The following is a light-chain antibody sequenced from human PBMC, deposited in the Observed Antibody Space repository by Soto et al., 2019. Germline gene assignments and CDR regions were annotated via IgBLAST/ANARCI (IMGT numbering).Light chain of an antibody. CDR3: QQYHNWWT. Sequence: EIVMTQSPATLSVSPGERATLSCRASQSVSSNLAWYQRKPGQAPRLLIYGASTRATDIPARFSGSGSGTEFTLTISSLQSEDFAIYFCQQYHNWWTFGQGTKVEIK. CDR2: GAS. CDR1: QSVSSN. J-gene: IGKJ1*01. V-gene: IGKV3-15*01.